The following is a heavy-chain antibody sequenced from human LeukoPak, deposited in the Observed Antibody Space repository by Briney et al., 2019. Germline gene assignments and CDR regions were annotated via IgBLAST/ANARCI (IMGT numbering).Heavy chain of an antibody. CDR2: IYTSGST. V-gene: IGHV4-61*02. J-gene: IGHJ6*03. D-gene: IGHD3-10*01. CDR1: GGSISSGSYY. CDR3: ARARTSYYYGSGSHYYYYMDV. Sequence: PSETLSLTCTVSGGSISSGSYYWSWIRQPAGKGLEWIGRIYTSGSTNYNPSLKSRVTISVDTSKNQFSLKLSSVTAADTAVYYCARARTSYYYGSGSHYYYYMDVWGKGTTVTISS.